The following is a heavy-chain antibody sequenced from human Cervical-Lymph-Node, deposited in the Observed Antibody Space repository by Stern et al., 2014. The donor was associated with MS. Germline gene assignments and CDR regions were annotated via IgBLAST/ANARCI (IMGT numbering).Heavy chain of an antibody. J-gene: IGHJ6*02. CDR2: IHNRGAT. V-gene: IGHV4-61*02. Sequence: VHLVESGPGLVKPSQTLSLTCTVSGASISSGTYYWSWIRQPAGKGLAWIGRIHNRGATNTNPSLKSRGPTSLNTSKNLFSLKLPSVTAADTAVYYCARDDALGPTRYHYAMDVWGQGTTVTVSS. D-gene: IGHD1-26*01. CDR1: GASISSGTYY. CDR3: ARDDALGPTRYHYAMDV.